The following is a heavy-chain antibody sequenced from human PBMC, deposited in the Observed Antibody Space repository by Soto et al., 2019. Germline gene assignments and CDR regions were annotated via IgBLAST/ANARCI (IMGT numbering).Heavy chain of an antibody. Sequence: SETLSLTCTVSGGSISSYYWSWIRQPPGKGLEWIGYIYYSGSTNYNPSLKSRVTISVDTSKNQFSLKLCSVTAADTAVYYCARDSISGSYAFDIWGQGTMVTVSS. J-gene: IGHJ3*02. CDR2: IYYSGST. CDR3: ARDSISGSYAFDI. D-gene: IGHD1-26*01. CDR1: GGSISSYY. V-gene: IGHV4-59*01.